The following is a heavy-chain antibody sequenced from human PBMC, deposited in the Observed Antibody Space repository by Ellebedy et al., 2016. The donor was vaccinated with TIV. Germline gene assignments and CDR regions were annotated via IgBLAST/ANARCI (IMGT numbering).Heavy chain of an antibody. D-gene: IGHD4-17*01. Sequence: AASVKVSCKASGYTFSSYGIGWVRQAPGQGLEWMGRIIPILGIANYAQKFQGRVTITADKSTSTAYMELSSLRSEDTAVYYCARGYGDGNYFDYWGQGTLVTVSS. J-gene: IGHJ4*02. CDR3: ARGYGDGNYFDY. V-gene: IGHV1-69*04. CDR2: IIPILGIA. CDR1: GYTFSSYG.